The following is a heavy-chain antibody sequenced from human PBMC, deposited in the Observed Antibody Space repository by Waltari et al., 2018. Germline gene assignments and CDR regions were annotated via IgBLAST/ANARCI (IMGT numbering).Heavy chain of an antibody. J-gene: IGHJ5*02. Sequence: QVQLVQSGAEVKKPGASVKVSCKASGYTFTGYYIHWVRQAPGQGREWMGGCDCKSCGTHFSQKFQDRVTLTSDTCIRTADMELSRLKSDDTAVYYCARPRRYCTGGTCYSNWLDPGGQGTLVTVSS. V-gene: IGHV1-2*02. D-gene: IGHD2-15*01. CDR1: GYTFTGYY. CDR2: CDCKSCGT. CDR3: ARPRRYCTGGTCYSNWLDP.